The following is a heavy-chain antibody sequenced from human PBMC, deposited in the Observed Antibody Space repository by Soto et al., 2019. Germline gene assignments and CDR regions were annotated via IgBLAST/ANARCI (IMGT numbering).Heavy chain of an antibody. V-gene: IGHV4-34*01. CDR1: GGSLSDYY. D-gene: IGHD2-15*01. Sequence: SETLSLTCAVKGGSLSDYYWIWIRQPPGKGLEWIGEINHSGSTNYKPSLKSRVTISVDTSKNQFSLKLTSVTAADTAVYYCVRGRSDSLMDVWGHGTTVTVSS. CDR2: INHSGST. J-gene: IGHJ6*02. CDR3: VRGRSDSLMDV.